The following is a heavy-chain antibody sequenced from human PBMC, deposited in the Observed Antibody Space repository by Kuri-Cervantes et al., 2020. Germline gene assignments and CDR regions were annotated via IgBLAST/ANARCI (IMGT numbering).Heavy chain of an antibody. D-gene: IGHD4-17*01. Sequence: SQTLSLTCAVSGYSISSGYYWGWIRQPPGKGLEWIGSIYHSGSTYYNPSLKSRVTMSVDTSTNQFSLKLSSVTAADTAVYYCARRYGDYWYCDLWGRGTLVTVSS. CDR1: GYSISSGYY. J-gene: IGHJ2*01. V-gene: IGHV4-38-2*01. CDR2: IYHSGST. CDR3: ARRYGDYWYCDL.